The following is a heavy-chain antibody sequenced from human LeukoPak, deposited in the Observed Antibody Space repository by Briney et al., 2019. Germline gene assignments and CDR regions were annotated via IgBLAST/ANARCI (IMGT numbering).Heavy chain of an antibody. CDR1: GFTFSSYA. D-gene: IGHD3-22*01. V-gene: IGHV3-23*01. Sequence: GGSLRLSCAASGFTFSSYAMSWVRQAPGKGLEWVSAISGSGGSTYYADPVKGRFTISRDNSKNTLYLQMNSLRAEDTAVYYCAKSPLYYYDSSGSAVYWGQGTLVTVSS. CDR3: AKSPLYYYDSSGSAVY. J-gene: IGHJ4*02. CDR2: ISGSGGST.